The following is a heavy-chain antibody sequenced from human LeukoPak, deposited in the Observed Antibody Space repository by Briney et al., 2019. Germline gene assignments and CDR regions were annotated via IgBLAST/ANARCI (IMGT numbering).Heavy chain of an antibody. CDR3: ARGIAAAGSIYYYGMDV. CDR1: GDRVSSNSAA. CDR2: TYYRSKWYN. J-gene: IGHJ6*04. D-gene: IGHD6-13*01. Sequence: QTLSLTCAISGDRVSSNSAAWNWIRQSPSRGLEWLGRTYYRSKWYNDYAVSVKSRITINPDTSKNQFSLQLNSVTPEDTAVYYCARGIAAAGSIYYYGMDVWGKGTTVTVSS. V-gene: IGHV6-1*01.